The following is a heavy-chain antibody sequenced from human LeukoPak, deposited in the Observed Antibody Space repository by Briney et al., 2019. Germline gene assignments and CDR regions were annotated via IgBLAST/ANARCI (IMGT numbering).Heavy chain of an antibody. CDR2: ISSSGSTI. CDR1: GFTFSTSE. J-gene: IGHJ4*02. V-gene: IGHV3-48*03. D-gene: IGHD2-15*01. Sequence: GGSLRHSCADSGFTFSTSEMNWVCQALPKRLEWVSYISSSGSTIYYADSVKGRFTISRDTAKNSLYLQMNSLRAEDTALYFCASRLPHGRYVVFDYWGQGTLVTVS. CDR3: ASRLPHGRYVVFDY.